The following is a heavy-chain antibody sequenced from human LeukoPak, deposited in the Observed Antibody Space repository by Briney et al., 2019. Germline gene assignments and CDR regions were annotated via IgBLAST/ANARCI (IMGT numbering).Heavy chain of an antibody. CDR1: GSTFSSYA. CDR3: AKDLGGGYCSSTSCSETA. V-gene: IGHV3-23*01. Sequence: GGSLRLSCAASGSTFSSYAMSWVRQAPGKGLEWVSAISGSGGSTYYADSVKGWFTISRDNSKNTLYLQMNSLRAEDTAVYYCAKDLGGGYCSSTSCSETAWGQGTLVTVSS. D-gene: IGHD2-2*01. CDR2: ISGSGGST. J-gene: IGHJ4*02.